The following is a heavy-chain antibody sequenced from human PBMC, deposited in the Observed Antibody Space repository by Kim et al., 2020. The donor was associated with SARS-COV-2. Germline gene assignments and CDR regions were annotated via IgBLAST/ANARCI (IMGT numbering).Heavy chain of an antibody. CDR1: GGSFSGYY. CDR3: ASGRTSTARGSLWFGESTLGRRGWFDP. D-gene: IGHD3-10*01. Sequence: SETLSLTCAVYGGSFSGYYWSWIRQPPGKGLEWIGEINHSGSTNYNPSLKSRVTISVDTPKNQFSLKLSSVTAADTAVYYCASGRTSTARGSLWFGESTLGRRGWFDPWGQGTLVTVSS. V-gene: IGHV4-34*01. CDR2: INHSGST. J-gene: IGHJ5*02.